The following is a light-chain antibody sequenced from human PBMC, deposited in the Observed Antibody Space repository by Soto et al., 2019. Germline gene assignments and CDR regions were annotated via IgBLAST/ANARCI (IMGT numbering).Light chain of an antibody. CDR2: EVS. J-gene: IGLJ2*01. V-gene: IGLV2-14*01. CDR1: SSDVGGYNY. CDR3: SSYTSSSTPVV. Sequence: QSALTQPASVSGSPGQSITISCTGTSSDVGGYNYVSWYQQHPGKAPKLMIYEVSNRPSGVSNRFSASKSGNTASLTISGLQAEDEDDYYCSSYTSSSTPVVFGGGTKLTVL.